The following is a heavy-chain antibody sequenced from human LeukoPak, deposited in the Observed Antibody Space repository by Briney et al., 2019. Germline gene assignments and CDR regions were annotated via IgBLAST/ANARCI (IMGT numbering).Heavy chain of an antibody. J-gene: IGHJ4*02. CDR1: GYTFTSYG. V-gene: IGHV1-18*01. D-gene: IGHD6-13*01. CDR2: ISAYNGNT. Sequence: ASVKVSCKASGYTFTSYGISWVRQAPGQGLEWMGWISAYNGNTNYAQRLQGRVTMTTDTSTSTAYMELRSLRSDDTAVYYCARDREIGGSSWFDYWGQGTLVTVSS. CDR3: ARDREIGGSSWFDY.